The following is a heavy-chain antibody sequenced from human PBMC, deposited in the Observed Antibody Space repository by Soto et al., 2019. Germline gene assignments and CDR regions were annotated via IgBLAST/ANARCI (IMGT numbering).Heavy chain of an antibody. D-gene: IGHD2-2*01. CDR1: GYTFTSYG. CDR3: ARALHLGLVPSALRGGEADY. V-gene: IGHV1-18*01. J-gene: IGHJ4*02. Sequence: QVQLVQSGAEVKKPGASVKVSCKASGYTFTSYGISWVRQAPGQGLEGMGWISAYNGNTNYAQKLQGRVTMTTDTSTSTAYMELRSLRSDDTAVYYCARALHLGLVPSALRGGEADYWGQGTLVTVSS. CDR2: ISAYNGNT.